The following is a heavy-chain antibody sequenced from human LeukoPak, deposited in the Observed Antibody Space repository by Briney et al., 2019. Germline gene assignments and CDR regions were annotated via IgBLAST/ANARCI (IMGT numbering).Heavy chain of an antibody. Sequence: PGGSLRLSCAASGFTFSSYSMNWVRQAPGKGLEWVSAISGSGDNSYYADSVKGRFTISRDNSKNTLYLQMNSLRADDTAVYYCAKRTARADYYYYYMDVWGKGTTVTISS. CDR2: ISGSGDNS. D-gene: IGHD2-21*02. CDR1: GFTFSSYS. V-gene: IGHV3-23*01. J-gene: IGHJ6*03. CDR3: AKRTARADYYYYYMDV.